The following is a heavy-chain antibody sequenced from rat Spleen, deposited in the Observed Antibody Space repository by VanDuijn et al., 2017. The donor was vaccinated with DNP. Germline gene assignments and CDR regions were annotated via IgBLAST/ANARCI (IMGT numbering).Heavy chain of an antibody. J-gene: IGHJ2*01. V-gene: IGHV5-19*01. CDR1: GFTFSNHG. Sequence: EVQLVESGGGLVQPGRSLKLSCAVSGFTFSNHGMAWVRQAPTKGLEWVASISPSGGSTYYRDSVKGRFTISRDNAKSTLYLQMDSLRSEDTATYYCATGLFDYWGQGVMVTVSS. CDR3: ATGLFDY. CDR2: ISPSGGST.